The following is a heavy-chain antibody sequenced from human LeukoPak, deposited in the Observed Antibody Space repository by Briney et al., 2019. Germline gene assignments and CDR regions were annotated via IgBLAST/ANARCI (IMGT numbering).Heavy chain of an antibody. J-gene: IGHJ6*04. CDR1: GYTFTSYA. CDR3: ARDPLLCSSTSCYPLYGMDV. Sequence: ASVKVSCKASGYTFTSYAMHWVRQAPGQRLEWMGWINAGNGNTKYSQKFQGRVTITRDTSASTAYMELSSLRSEDTAVYYCARDPLLCSSTSCYPLYGMDVGAKGTTVTVSS. CDR2: INAGNGNT. D-gene: IGHD2-2*01. V-gene: IGHV1-3*01.